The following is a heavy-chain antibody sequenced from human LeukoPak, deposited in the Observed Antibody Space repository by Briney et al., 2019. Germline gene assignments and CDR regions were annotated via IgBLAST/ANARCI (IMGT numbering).Heavy chain of an antibody. Sequence: GRSLRLSCAASGFTFNSYAMHWVRQAPGKGLEYVSAISSNGGSTYYANSVKGRFTISRDNSKNTLYLQMGSLRAEDMAVYYCARSIVGATTAAFDIWGQGTMVTVSS. D-gene: IGHD1-26*01. V-gene: IGHV3-64*01. CDR3: ARSIVGATTAAFDI. J-gene: IGHJ3*02. CDR1: GFTFNSYA. CDR2: ISSNGGST.